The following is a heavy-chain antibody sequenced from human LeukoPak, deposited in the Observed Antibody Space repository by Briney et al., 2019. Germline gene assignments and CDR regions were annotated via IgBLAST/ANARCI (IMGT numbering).Heavy chain of an antibody. J-gene: IGHJ6*02. Sequence: GGSLRLSCAASGFTVSSNYMSWVRQAPGKGLEWVSVIYSGGSTYYADSVTGRFTISRDNSKNTLYLQMNSLRAEDTAVYYCARDSGGYYYYYGMDVWGQGTTVTVSS. CDR2: IYSGGST. D-gene: IGHD3-10*01. CDR1: GFTVSSNY. CDR3: ARDSGGYYYYYGMDV. V-gene: IGHV3-53*01.